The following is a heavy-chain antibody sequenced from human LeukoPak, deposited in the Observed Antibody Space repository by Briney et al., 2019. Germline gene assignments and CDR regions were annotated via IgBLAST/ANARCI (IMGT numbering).Heavy chain of an antibody. CDR2: ISYDGSNK. Sequence: GGSLRLSCAASGFTFSSYGMHWVRQAPGKGLEWVAVISYDGSNKYYEDSVKGRFTISRDKSKNTLYLQMNSLRAEDTAVYYCATPVDYYDSSGYYLPFDYWGQGTLVTVSS. D-gene: IGHD3-22*01. CDR3: ATPVDYYDSSGYYLPFDY. J-gene: IGHJ4*02. V-gene: IGHV3-30*03. CDR1: GFTFSSYG.